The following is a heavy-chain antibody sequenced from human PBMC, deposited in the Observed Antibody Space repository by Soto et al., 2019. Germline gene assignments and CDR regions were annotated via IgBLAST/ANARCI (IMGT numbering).Heavy chain of an antibody. Sequence: QVQLVESGGGVVQPGRSLTLSCAASGFTFRNYAMHWVRQAPGKGLEWVGTISYDGDNKYYTDSVKGPFTISRDNSKNTLYLQMNSLRPEDTAVYYCARPWGQLSTYYYGMDTWGQGTTVTVSS. CDR3: ARPWGQLSTYYYGMDT. CDR2: ISYDGDNK. CDR1: GFTFRNYA. D-gene: IGHD3-16*01. V-gene: IGHV3-30-3*01. J-gene: IGHJ6*02.